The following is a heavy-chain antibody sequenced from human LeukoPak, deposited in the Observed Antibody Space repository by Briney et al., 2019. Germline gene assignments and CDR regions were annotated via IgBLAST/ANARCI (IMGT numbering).Heavy chain of an antibody. V-gene: IGHV3-21*04. D-gene: IGHD1-14*01. CDR3: ARSRPDLGDYYYYGMDV. CDR1: GGSISSSN. Sequence: ETLSLTCTVSGGSISSSNYYWGWIRQAPGKGLEWVSSISSSSSYIYYADSVKGRFTISRDNAKNSLYLQMNSLRAEDTAVYYCARSRPDLGDYYYYGMDVWGQGTTVTVSS. CDR2: ISSSSSYI. J-gene: IGHJ6*02.